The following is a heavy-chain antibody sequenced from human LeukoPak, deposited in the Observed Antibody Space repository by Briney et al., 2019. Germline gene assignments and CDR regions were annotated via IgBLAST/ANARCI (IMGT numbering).Heavy chain of an antibody. CDR3: ASGGYSYGYTLDY. D-gene: IGHD5-18*01. CDR1: GFTFSSYW. CDR2: INTDGSST. Sequence: GGSLRLSCAASGFTFSSYWMHWVRQAPGKGLVWVSRINTDGSSTSYADSVKGRFTISRDNAKNTLYLQMNSLRAEDTAVYYCASGGYSYGYTLDYWGQGTLVTVSP. V-gene: IGHV3-74*01. J-gene: IGHJ4*02.